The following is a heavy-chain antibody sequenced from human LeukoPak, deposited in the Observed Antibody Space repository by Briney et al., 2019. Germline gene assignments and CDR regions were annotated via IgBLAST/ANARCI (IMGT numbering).Heavy chain of an antibody. CDR1: GGSISSYY. CDR3: ARVATRGRATDY. CDR2: IYYSGST. J-gene: IGHJ4*02. V-gene: IGHV4-59*01. D-gene: IGHD5-12*01. Sequence: SETLSLTCTVSGGSISSYYWSWIRQPPGKGLELIGYIYYSGSTNYNPSLKSRVTISVDTSKNQFSLKLSSVTAADTAVYYCARVATRGRATDYWGQGTLVTVSS.